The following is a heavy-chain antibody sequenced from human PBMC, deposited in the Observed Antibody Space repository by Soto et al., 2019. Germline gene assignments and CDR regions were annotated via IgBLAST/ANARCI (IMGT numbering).Heavy chain of an antibody. Sequence: ASVKVSCKASGYTFTSYGISWVRQAPGQGLEWVGWISGYDGNTDYAHKFRGRVTMTTDESTNTAYMELSSLRSEDTAMYYCAREPDYDYVWGSYRFLFDYWGQGTLVTVSS. CDR3: AREPDYDYVWGSYRFLFDY. D-gene: IGHD3-16*02. CDR1: GYTFTSYG. CDR2: ISGYDGNT. V-gene: IGHV1-18*01. J-gene: IGHJ4*02.